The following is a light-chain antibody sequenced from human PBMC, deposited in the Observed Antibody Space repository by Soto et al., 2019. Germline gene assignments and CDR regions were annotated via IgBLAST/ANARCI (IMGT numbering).Light chain of an antibody. V-gene: IGKV4-1*01. J-gene: IGKJ5*01. CDR2: WAS. CDR3: QQHHSTPLA. CDR1: QSVLYSSNSKNY. Sequence: EIVMSQSPDSLAVSLGDRATINCKSSQSVLYSSNSKNYLAWYQQKAGQPPKLLIYWASTRESGVPDRFSGSGSGTDFTLTISSLQAEDVAVYYCQQHHSTPLAFGQGTRLEIK.